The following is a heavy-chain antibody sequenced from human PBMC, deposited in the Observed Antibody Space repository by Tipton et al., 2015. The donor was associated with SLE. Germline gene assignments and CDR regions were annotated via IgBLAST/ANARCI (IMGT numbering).Heavy chain of an antibody. CDR3: ARDYKVTNPDQENFQY. Sequence: TLSLTCAVSGGSFSGYYWIWIRQPPGKGLEWLGYISDGGGTNYNPSLKSRVTISVDPAKNQFSLKLNSVTAADTAVYYCARDYKVTNPDQENFQYWGQGTLVTVSS. V-gene: IGHV4-59*12. J-gene: IGHJ1*01. D-gene: IGHD4-17*01. CDR2: ISDGGGT. CDR1: GGSFSGYY.